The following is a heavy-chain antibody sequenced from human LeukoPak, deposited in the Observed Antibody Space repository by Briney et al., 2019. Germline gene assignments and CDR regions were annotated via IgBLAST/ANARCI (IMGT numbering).Heavy chain of an antibody. Sequence: SVKVSCKASGGTFSSYTISWARQAPGQGLEWMGRIIPILGITNYAQKFQGRVTITADKSTSTAYMELSSLRSEDTAVYYCASSSWYYDSSGPTGFDPWGQGTLVTVSS. V-gene: IGHV1-69*02. CDR3: ASSSWYYDSSGPTGFDP. CDR2: IIPILGIT. J-gene: IGHJ5*02. CDR1: GGTFSSYT. D-gene: IGHD3-22*01.